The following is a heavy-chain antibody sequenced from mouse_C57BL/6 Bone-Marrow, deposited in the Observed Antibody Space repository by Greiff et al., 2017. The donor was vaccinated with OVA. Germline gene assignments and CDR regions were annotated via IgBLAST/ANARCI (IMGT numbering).Heavy chain of an antibody. V-gene: IGHV1-50*01. CDR1: GYTFTSYW. CDR3: AIYYGNGMDY. J-gene: IGHJ4*01. D-gene: IGHD2-1*01. Sequence: QVQLQQPGAELVKPGASVKLSCKASGYTFTSYWMQWVKQRPGQGLEWIGEIDPSDSYTNYNQKFKGKATMTVDTSSSTAYMQLSSLPSEDSAVYDCAIYYGNGMDYWGQGTSVTVSA. CDR2: IDPSDSYT.